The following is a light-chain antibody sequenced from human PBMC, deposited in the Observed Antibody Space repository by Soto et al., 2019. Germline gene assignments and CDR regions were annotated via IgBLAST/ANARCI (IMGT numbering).Light chain of an antibody. CDR1: QSVSSY. CDR2: DAS. Sequence: EIVLTQSPATLSLSPGERATLSCRASQSVSSYLAWYQQKPGQAPRLLIYDASNRATGIPVRFSGSGSETDFTLTISSLVPEDVAVYYCQQRSNWAPGLTFGGGTKVEIK. CDR3: QQRSNWAPGLT. V-gene: IGKV3-11*01. J-gene: IGKJ4*01.